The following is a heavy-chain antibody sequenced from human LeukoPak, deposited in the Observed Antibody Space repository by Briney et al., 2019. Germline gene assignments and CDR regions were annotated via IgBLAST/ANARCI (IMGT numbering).Heavy chain of an antibody. CDR2: ISWDGGST. J-gene: IGHJ4*02. Sequence: GGSLRLSCAASGFTFDDYAMHWVRQAPGKGLEWVSLISWDGGSTYYADSVKGRFTISRDSAKNSLYVQMNNLRAEDTAVYYCARDATSGSYYIDYWGQGTLVTVSS. V-gene: IGHV3-43D*03. CDR3: ARDATSGSYYIDY. CDR1: GFTFDDYA. D-gene: IGHD1-26*01.